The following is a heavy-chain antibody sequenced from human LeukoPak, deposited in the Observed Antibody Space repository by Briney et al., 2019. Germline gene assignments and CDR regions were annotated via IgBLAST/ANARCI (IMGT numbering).Heavy chain of an antibody. J-gene: IGHJ4*02. CDR2: IGTAGDT. D-gene: IGHD6-13*01. CDR3: ASSPAYSSSWYAIDK. Sequence: PGGSLRLSCAASGFTFTNYDMHWVRQAAGKGLEWVSAIGTAGDTYYPGSVKGRFTISRENAKNSLYLQMNSLSAGDTAVYYRASSPAYSSSWYAIDKWGQGTLVTVSS. CDR1: GFTFTNYD. V-gene: IGHV3-13*01.